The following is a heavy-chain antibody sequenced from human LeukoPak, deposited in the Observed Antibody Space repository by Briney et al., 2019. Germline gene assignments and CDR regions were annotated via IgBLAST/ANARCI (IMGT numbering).Heavy chain of an antibody. CDR2: LYYSGST. CDR3: ARRNDILAGYYSNFDY. CDR1: GGSISSRTYY. D-gene: IGHD3-9*01. J-gene: IGHJ4*02. Sequence: SETLSLTCTVSGGSISSRTYYWGWIRQPPGKGLEWLGSLYYSGSTYYSPSLKGRATISVDTSENQISLKLSSVTAADTAIYYCARRNDILAGYYSNFDYWGQGMLVTVSP. V-gene: IGHV4-39*01.